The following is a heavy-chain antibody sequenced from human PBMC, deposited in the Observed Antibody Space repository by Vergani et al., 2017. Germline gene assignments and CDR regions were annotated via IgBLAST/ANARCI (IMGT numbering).Heavy chain of an antibody. Sequence: QVQLVQSGSELKKPGASVKVSCKASGYTFTSYAMNWVRQAPGQGLEWMGWINTNTGNPTYAQGSTVRFVFSLDTAVRTAYLQISILKAKDTAAYYYARDVPYYYYGMDVWGQGTTVTVSS. CDR3: ARDVPYYYYGMDV. CDR1: GYTFTSYA. J-gene: IGHJ6*02. CDR2: INTNTGNP. V-gene: IGHV7-4-1*02.